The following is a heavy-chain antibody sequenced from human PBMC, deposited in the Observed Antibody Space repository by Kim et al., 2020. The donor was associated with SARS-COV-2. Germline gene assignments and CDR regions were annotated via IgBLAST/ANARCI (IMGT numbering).Heavy chain of an antibody. CDR2: ISYDGSNK. V-gene: IGHV3-30*18. D-gene: IGHD6-6*01. J-gene: IGHJ6*02. Sequence: GGSLRLSCAASGFTFSSYGMHWVRQAPGKGLEWVAVISYDGSNKYYADSVKGRFTISRDNSKNTLYLQMNSLRAEDTAVYYCAKDIGVYSSSWYYYYGMDVWGQGTTVTVSS. CDR3: AKDIGVYSSSWYYYYGMDV. CDR1: GFTFSSYG.